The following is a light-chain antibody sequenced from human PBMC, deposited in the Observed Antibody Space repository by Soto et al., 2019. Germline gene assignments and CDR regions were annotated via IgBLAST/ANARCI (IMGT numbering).Light chain of an antibody. CDR3: TSTAGNNNHV. Sequence: QSALTQPPSASGSPGQSVTISCTGTSSDVGGYNYVSWYQQHPGKAPKLMIYEVSKRPSGVPDRFSGSKSGNTASLTVSGLQAEDEADYYCTSTAGNNNHVFGTGTKLTAL. V-gene: IGLV2-8*01. J-gene: IGLJ1*01. CDR2: EVS. CDR1: SSDVGGYNY.